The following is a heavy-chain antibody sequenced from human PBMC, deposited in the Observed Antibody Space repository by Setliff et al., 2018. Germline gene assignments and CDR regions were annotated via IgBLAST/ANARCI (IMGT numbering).Heavy chain of an antibody. CDR2: IQKSGGT. D-gene: IGHD3-3*01. Sequence: SETLSLTCNVSGVSISSYYWSWIRQPPGKGLESIGYIQKSGGTNYNPALKSRVTISVDTSTNQFSLKLRSVTAADTAVHYCARLSWNGLRYYGLDVWGQGTTVTVSS. V-gene: IGHV4-59*01. CDR1: GVSISSYY. J-gene: IGHJ6*02. CDR3: ARLSWNGLRYYGLDV.